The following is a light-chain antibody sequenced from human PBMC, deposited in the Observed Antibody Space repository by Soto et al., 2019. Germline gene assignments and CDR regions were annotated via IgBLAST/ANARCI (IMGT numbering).Light chain of an antibody. CDR2: GNS. Sequence: QSVLTQPPLVSGAPGQRVTISCTGSSSNIGAGYDVHWYQQLPGTAPKLLIYGNSNRPSGVPDRFSGSKSGTSASLAITGLQAEDEADYYCQSYDSSLTCSWVFGGGTKLTVL. CDR1: SSNIGAGYD. V-gene: IGLV1-40*01. CDR3: QSYDSSLTCSWV. J-gene: IGLJ3*02.